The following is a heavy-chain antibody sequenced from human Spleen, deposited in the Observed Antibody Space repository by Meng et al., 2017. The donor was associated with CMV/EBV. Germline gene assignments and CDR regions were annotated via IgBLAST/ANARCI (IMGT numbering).Heavy chain of an antibody. Sequence: SETLSLTCAVSGGSTSSSSYYWAWIRQPPGKGLEWIGRIYYNGNTHYNPSLKSRVTISIDTSKNQLPLSLSSVTAADMAVYYCARLGYSFGRYFDYWGQGILVTVSS. CDR1: GGSTSSSSYY. V-gene: IGHV4-39*01. D-gene: IGHD5-18*01. J-gene: IGHJ4*02. CDR2: IYYNGNT. CDR3: ARLGYSFGRYFDY.